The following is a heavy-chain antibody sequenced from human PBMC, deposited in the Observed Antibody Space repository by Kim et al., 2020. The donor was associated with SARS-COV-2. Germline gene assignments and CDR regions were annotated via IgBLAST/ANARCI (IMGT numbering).Heavy chain of an antibody. Sequence: SETLSLTCAVSGGSISSGGYSWSWIRQPPGKGLEWIGYIYHSGSTYYNPSLKSRVTISVDRSKNQFSLKLSSVTAADTAVYYCARGIVGVYYYMGVWGKGTTVTVSS. CDR1: GGSISSGGYS. J-gene: IGHJ6*03. CDR3: ARGIVGVYYYMGV. D-gene: IGHD3-16*02. V-gene: IGHV4-30-2*01. CDR2: IYHSGST.